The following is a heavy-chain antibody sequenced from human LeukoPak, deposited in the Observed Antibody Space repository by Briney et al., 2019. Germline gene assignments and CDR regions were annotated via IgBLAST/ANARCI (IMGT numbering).Heavy chain of an antibody. D-gene: IGHD3-10*01. CDR3: ARDKYGSGSYSWSKRLDS. V-gene: IGHV3-21*01. Sequence: PGGSLRLSCAASGFTFSSYNMNWVRQAPGKGLEWVSFISSSSYIYYADSMKGRFTISRDNAKNSLYLQMNNLRAEDTAVYYCARDKYGSGSYSWSKRLDSWGQGTLVTVSS. CDR1: GFTFSSYN. CDR2: ISSSSYI. J-gene: IGHJ4*02.